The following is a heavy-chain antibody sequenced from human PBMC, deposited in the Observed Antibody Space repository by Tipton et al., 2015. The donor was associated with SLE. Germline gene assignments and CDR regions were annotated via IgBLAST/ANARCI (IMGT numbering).Heavy chain of an antibody. V-gene: IGHV4-59*01. Sequence: LRLSCTVSGGSISSYYWSWIRQPPGKGLEWIGYIYYSGSTNYNPSLKSRVTISVDTSKNQFSLKLSSVTAADTAVYYCARLKLREGWFDPWGQGTLVTVSS. D-gene: IGHD1-26*01. CDR1: GGSISSYY. J-gene: IGHJ5*02. CDR2: IYYSGST. CDR3: ARLKLREGWFDP.